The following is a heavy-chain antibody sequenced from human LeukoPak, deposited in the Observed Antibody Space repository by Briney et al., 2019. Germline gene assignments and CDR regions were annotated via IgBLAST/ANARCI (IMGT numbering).Heavy chain of an antibody. CDR2: IYYSGST. Sequence: SETLSLTCTVSGGSISSYYWSWIRQPPGKGLEWIGYIYYSGSTNYNPSLKSRVTISVDTSKNQFSLKLSSVTAADTAVYYCAKERSATGIERYFDYWGQGTLVTVSS. CDR3: AKERSATGIERYFDY. V-gene: IGHV4-59*01. D-gene: IGHD1-1*01. CDR1: GGSISSYY. J-gene: IGHJ4*02.